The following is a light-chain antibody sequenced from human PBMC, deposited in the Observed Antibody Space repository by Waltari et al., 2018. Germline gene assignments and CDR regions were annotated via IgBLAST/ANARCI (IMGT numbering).Light chain of an antibody. CDR3: QQYNIWPYT. CDR1: QSISNW. CDR2: KSF. J-gene: IGKJ2*01. Sequence: DIQMTQSPSTLSASVGDRVTITCRASQSISNWLSWYQQKPGKAPKVLIYKSFTLQSGVPSRFSGSGSETAFSLTISSLQPDDFATYYCQQYNIWPYTFGQGTTLEI. V-gene: IGKV1-5*03.